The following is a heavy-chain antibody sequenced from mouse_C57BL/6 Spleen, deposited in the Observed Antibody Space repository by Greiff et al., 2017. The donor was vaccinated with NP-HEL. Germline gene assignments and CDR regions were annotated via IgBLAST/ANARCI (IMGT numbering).Heavy chain of an antibody. CDR1: GYSITSGYD. D-gene: IGHD4-1*01. V-gene: IGHV3-1*01. CDR3: AREGTGTFAY. J-gene: IGHJ3*01. CDR2: ISYSGST. Sequence: EVKVEESGPGMVKPSQSLSLTCTVTGYSITSGYDWHWIRHFPGNKLEWMGYISYSGSTNYNPSLNSRISITHDTSKNHFFLKLNSVTTEDTATYYCAREGTGTFAYWGQGTLVTVSA.